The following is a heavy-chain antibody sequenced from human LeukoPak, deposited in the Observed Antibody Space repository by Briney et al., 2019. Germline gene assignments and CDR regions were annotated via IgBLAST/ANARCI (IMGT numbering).Heavy chain of an antibody. CDR1: GFTFSSYA. D-gene: IGHD1-1*01. V-gene: IGHV3-30*04. CDR2: ISHDGSNK. Sequence: PGGSLRLSCAASGFTFSSYAMHWVRQAPGKGLEWVAVISHDGSNKYYADSVKGRFTISRDNSKNTLYLQMNSLRAEDTAVYYCAREKASTTGTTDYDYWGQGTLVTVSS. CDR3: AREKASTTGTTDYDY. J-gene: IGHJ4*02.